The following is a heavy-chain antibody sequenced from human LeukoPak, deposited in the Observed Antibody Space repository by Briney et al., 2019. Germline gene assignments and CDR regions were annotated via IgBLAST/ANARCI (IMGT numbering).Heavy chain of an antibody. V-gene: IGHV1-2*02. Sequence: GASVKVSCKASGYTFTGYYMHWVRQAPGQGLEWMGWINPDSGGTKYAQKFQGRVTMTRDTSINTAYMELSRLRSDDTAVFYCARDVGWGSRAFDMWGQGTMVTVSS. D-gene: IGHD6-19*01. CDR3: ARDVGWGSRAFDM. CDR1: GYTFTGYY. CDR2: INPDSGGT. J-gene: IGHJ3*02.